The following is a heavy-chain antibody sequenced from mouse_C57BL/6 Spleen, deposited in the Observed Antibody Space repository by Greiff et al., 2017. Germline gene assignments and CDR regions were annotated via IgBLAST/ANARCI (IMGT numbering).Heavy chain of an antibody. J-gene: IGHJ2*01. D-gene: IGHD2-4*01. CDR2: ISDGGSYT. CDR3: ARDAPYDYDGYYFDY. V-gene: IGHV5-4*01. Sequence: EVQLVESGGGLVKPGGSLKLSCAASGFTFSSYAMSWVRQTPEKRLEWVATISDGGSYTYYPDNVKGRFPISRDNAKNNLYLQMSHLKSEDSAWYYCARDAPYDYDGYYFDYWGQGTTLTVAS. CDR1: GFTFSSYA.